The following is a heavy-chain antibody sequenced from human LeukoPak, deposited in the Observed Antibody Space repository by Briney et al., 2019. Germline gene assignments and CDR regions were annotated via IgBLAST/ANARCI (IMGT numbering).Heavy chain of an antibody. Sequence: GGSLRLSCAASGFTFSSYAMHWVRQAPGKGLEWVAVISFVGSNKYYADSVKGRFTISRDNSKNTLFLQMISLTAEDTAVYYCARGRFGGYDLHDYWGQGTRVTVSS. CDR3: ARGRFGGYDLHDY. CDR1: GFTFSSYA. D-gene: IGHD5-12*01. J-gene: IGHJ4*02. V-gene: IGHV3-30*04. CDR2: ISFVGSNK.